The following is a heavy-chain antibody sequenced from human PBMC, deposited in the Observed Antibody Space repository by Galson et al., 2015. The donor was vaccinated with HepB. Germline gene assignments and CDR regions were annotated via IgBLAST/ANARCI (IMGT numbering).Heavy chain of an antibody. D-gene: IGHD4-23*01. Sequence: SLRLSCAASGFTFSSYAMHWVRQAPGKGLEWVAVISYDGSNKYYADSVKGRFTISRDNSKNTLYLQMNSLRAEDTAVYYCAEGTTVVTGPFDYWGQGTLVTVSS. CDR1: GFTFSSYA. CDR3: AEGTTVVTGPFDY. V-gene: IGHV3-30-3*02. J-gene: IGHJ4*02. CDR2: ISYDGSNK.